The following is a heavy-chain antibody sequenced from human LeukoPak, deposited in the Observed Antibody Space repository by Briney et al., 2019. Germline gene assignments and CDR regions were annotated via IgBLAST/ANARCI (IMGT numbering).Heavy chain of an antibody. CDR3: AKVFGRDLILSGWYYFDY. Sequence: GGSLRLSCAASGFTFSSYAMHWVRQAPGKGLEWVAVISYDGSNKYYADSVKGRFTISRDNSKNTLYLQMNSLRAEDTAVYYCAKVFGRDLILSGWYYFDYWGQGTLVTVSS. D-gene: IGHD3-3*01. CDR2: ISYDGSNK. CDR1: GFTFSSYA. V-gene: IGHV3-30-3*01. J-gene: IGHJ4*02.